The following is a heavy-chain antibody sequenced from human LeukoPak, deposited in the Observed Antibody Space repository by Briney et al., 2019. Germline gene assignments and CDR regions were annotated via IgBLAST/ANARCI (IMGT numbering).Heavy chain of an antibody. Sequence: XSGXXGSTHYADSVKGRFTISRDKTKNTLYMQMNSLRAEDTAVYYCAKSAYYDASGYYREYYFDYWGQGTLVTVSS. V-gene: IGHV3-23*01. D-gene: IGHD3-22*01. CDR2: XSGXXGST. J-gene: IGHJ4*02. CDR3: AKSAYYDASGYYREYYFDY.